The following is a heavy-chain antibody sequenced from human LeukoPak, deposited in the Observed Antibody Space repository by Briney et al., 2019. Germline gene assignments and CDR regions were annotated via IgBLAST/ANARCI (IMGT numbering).Heavy chain of an antibody. J-gene: IGHJ4*02. CDR2: IYPGDSDT. CDR1: GYSFTSYW. D-gene: IGHD5-24*01. Sequence: PGESLKISCKGSGYSFTSYWIGWVRQMPGKGLEWMGIIYPGDSDTRYSPSFQGQVTISADKSISTAYLQWSSLKASDTAMYYCARHPGTYNGAQPYDYWGQGTLVTVSS. V-gene: IGHV5-51*01. CDR3: ARHPGTYNGAQPYDY.